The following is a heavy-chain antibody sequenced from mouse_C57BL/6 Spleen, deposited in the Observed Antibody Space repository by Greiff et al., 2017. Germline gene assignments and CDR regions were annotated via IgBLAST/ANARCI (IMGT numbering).Heavy chain of an antibody. CDR3: ARGGGSRDAMDY. Sequence: QVQLQQSGPELVKPGASVKISCKASGYAFSSSWMNWVKQRPGKGLEWIGRIYPGDGDTNYNGKFKGKATLTADKSSSTAYMQLSSLTSEDSAVYFCARGGGSRDAMDYWGQGTSVTVSS. CDR2: IYPGDGDT. V-gene: IGHV1-82*01. J-gene: IGHJ4*01. D-gene: IGHD1-1*02. CDR1: GYAFSSSW.